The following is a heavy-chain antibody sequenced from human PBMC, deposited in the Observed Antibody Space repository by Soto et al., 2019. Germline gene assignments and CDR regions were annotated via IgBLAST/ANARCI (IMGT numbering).Heavy chain of an antibody. J-gene: IGHJ4*02. CDR3: AKDFTPDGYWDFDY. CDR1: VFTFSTYT. D-gene: IGHD4-17*01. CDR2: VLQTGSTT. V-gene: IGHV3-23*01. Sequence: PGGSLRLSGAASVFTFSTYTMSWVRQAPGKGLEWVSSVLQTGSTTYYADSVKGRFTISRDNSKNTLYLQMSNLRAEDTAVYYCAKDFTPDGYWDFDYWGQGTLVTVSS.